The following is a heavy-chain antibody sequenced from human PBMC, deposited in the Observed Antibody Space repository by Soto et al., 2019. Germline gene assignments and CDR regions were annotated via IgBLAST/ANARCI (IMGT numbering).Heavy chain of an antibody. V-gene: IGHV4-30-4*01. D-gene: IGHD3-22*01. Sequence: QLQESGPGLVKPSQTLSLTCTVSGASITNHDYYWSWIRQTPGKGLEWIGYVYYSGTTDYIPSLKSRLSMSIDKSQNQFTLKLNSVTAADTATYYCARMSYFYDKWYFDLWGRGTLVTVSS. CDR2: VYYSGTT. CDR1: GASITNHDYY. J-gene: IGHJ2*01. CDR3: ARMSYFYDKWYFDL.